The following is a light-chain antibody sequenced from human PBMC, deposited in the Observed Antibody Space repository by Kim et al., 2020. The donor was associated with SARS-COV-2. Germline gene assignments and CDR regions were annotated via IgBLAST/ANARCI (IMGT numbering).Light chain of an antibody. Sequence: QSALTQPRSVSGSPGQSVTISCTGAASDVGEYDLVSWYQQHPGTAPKLIVYDVTKRPSGVPDRFSGSKSGNTASLTISGLQSDDEAHYYCCSYAGRYTWVFGGGTQLTVL. CDR3: CSYAGRYTWV. V-gene: IGLV2-11*01. J-gene: IGLJ3*02. CDR2: DVT. CDR1: ASDVGEYDL.